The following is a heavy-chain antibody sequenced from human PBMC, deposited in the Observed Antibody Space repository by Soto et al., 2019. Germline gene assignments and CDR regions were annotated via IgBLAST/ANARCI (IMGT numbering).Heavy chain of an antibody. V-gene: IGHV1-18*01. CDR1: VYTFTSYG. Sequence: VXXSCKASVYTFTSYGISWVRQAPGQGLEWMGWISAYNGNTNYAQKLQGRVTMTTDTSTSTAYMELRRMRSDDTAMYYCAGSQLPEFWFDPWGQGTLVTVSS. D-gene: IGHD2-2*01. CDR3: AGSQLPEFWFDP. J-gene: IGHJ5*02. CDR2: ISAYNGNT.